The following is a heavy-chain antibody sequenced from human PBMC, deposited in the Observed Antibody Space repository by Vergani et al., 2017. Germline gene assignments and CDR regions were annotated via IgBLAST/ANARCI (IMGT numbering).Heavy chain of an antibody. CDR2: ISSSGSTI. CDR1: GFTFSDYY. D-gene: IGHD3-22*01. Sequence: QVQLVESGGGLVKPGGSLRLSCAASGFTFSDYYMSWLRQAPGKGLEWVSYISSSGSTIYYADSVKGRFTISRDNAKNSLYLQMNSLRADDTAVYYCARKHISNYYDSSGYYYMVYYYGMDVWGQGTTVTVSS. J-gene: IGHJ6*02. V-gene: IGHV3-11*01. CDR3: ARKHISNYYDSSGYYYMVYYYGMDV.